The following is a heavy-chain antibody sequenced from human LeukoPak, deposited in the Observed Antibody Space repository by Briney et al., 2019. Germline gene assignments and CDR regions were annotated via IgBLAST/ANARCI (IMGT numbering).Heavy chain of an antibody. D-gene: IGHD6-13*01. Sequence: HPGGSLRLSXAASGFTFGSYWMSWVRQAPGKGLEWVANIKQDGSEKHYVDSVKGRFTISRDNAKNSLYLQMNSLRAEDTAVYYCASMGIAAAGLSYYFDYWGQGTLVTVSS. V-gene: IGHV3-7*01. CDR3: ASMGIAAAGLSYYFDY. CDR2: IKQDGSEK. CDR1: GFTFGSYW. J-gene: IGHJ4*02.